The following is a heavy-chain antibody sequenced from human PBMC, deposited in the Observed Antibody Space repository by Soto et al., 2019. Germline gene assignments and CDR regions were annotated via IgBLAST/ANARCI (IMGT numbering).Heavy chain of an antibody. J-gene: IGHJ4*02. Sequence: SETLSLTCTVSGGSISTSSSYWGWIRQPPGKGLEWFGSINYSGSTNYNPSLKSRVTISVDTSKNQFSLKLSSVTAADTAVYYCARGNREVLRYFDWLLPYYFDYWGQGTLVTVSS. CDR3: ARGNREVLRYFDWLLPYYFDY. CDR2: INYSGST. V-gene: IGHV4-39*07. D-gene: IGHD3-9*01. CDR1: GGSISTSSSY.